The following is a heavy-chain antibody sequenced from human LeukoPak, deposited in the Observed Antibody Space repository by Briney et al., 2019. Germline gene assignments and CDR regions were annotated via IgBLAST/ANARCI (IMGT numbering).Heavy chain of an antibody. CDR3: ARLTVTEYFDY. CDR2: IYYSGST. Sequence: PSQTLSLTCTVSGGSISSGDYYWSWIRQPPGKGLEWIGYIYYSGSTYYNPSLKSRVIISVDTSKNQFSLKLSSVTAADTAVYYCARLTVTEYFDYWGQGTLVTVFS. V-gene: IGHV4-30-4*08. D-gene: IGHD4-17*01. J-gene: IGHJ4*02. CDR1: GGSISSGDYY.